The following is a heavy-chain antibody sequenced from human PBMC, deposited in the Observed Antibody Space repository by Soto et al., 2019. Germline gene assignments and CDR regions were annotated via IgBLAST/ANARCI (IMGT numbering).Heavy chain of an antibody. Sequence: PSETLSLTCTVSGGSISSYYWSWIRQPPGKGLEWIGYIYYSGSTNYNPSLKSPVTISVDTSKNQFSLKLSSVTAADTAVYYCARVKGTAAAGTRWFDPWGQGTLVT. D-gene: IGHD6-13*01. CDR3: ARVKGTAAAGTRWFDP. CDR1: GGSISSYY. CDR2: IYYSGST. V-gene: IGHV4-59*01. J-gene: IGHJ5*02.